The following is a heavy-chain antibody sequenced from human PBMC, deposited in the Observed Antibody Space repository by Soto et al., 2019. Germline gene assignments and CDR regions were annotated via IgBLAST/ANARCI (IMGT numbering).Heavy chain of an antibody. Sequence: PGESLKISCKGSGYIFTSYWISWGRQMPGKGLEWMGRIDPSDSYTNYSPSFQGHVTISADKSISTAYLQWSSLKASDTAMYYCASLPVDTDIYYYGMDVWGQGTTVTVSS. CDR1: GYIFTSYW. J-gene: IGHJ6*02. CDR2: IDPSDSYT. CDR3: ASLPVDTDIYYYGMDV. V-gene: IGHV5-10-1*01. D-gene: IGHD5-18*01.